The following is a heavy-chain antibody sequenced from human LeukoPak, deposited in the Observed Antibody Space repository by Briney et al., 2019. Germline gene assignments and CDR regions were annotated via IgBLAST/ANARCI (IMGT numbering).Heavy chain of an antibody. CDR3: ARGGDTPFDY. CDR1: GFTFSSYS. J-gene: IGHJ4*02. V-gene: IGHV4-34*01. CDR2: INHSGST. D-gene: IGHD5-18*01. Sequence: GSLRLSCAASGFTFSSYSMNWVRQAPGKGLEWIGEINHSGSTNYNPSLKSRVTISVDTSKNQFSLKLSSVTAADTAVYYCARGGDTPFDYWGQGTLVTVSS.